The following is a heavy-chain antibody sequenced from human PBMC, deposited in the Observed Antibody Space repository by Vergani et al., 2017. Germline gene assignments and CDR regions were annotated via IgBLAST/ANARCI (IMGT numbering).Heavy chain of an antibody. D-gene: IGHD1-1*01. J-gene: IGHJ4*02. CDR2: IYPADSDT. Sequence: EVALVQSGPEMRKPGESLKISCKGSEYSFGNYWIGWVRQMPGKDLEWMGIIYPADSDTRYSPSFQGQVTISADKSISTAFLQWDSLKASDTALYYCARHTTYTDSWGQGTLVTVSS. CDR3: ARHTTYTDS. CDR1: EYSFGNYW. V-gene: IGHV5-51*01.